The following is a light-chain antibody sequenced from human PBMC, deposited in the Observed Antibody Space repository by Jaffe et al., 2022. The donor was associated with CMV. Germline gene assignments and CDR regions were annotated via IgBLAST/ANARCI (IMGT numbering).Light chain of an antibody. CDR1: QSVSSN. J-gene: IGKJ2*01. CDR2: GAS. V-gene: IGKV3-15*01. CDR3: QQYNNWPQT. Sequence: IVMTQSPATLSVSPGERATLSCRASQSVSSNLAWYQQKPGQAPRLLIYGASTRATGIPARFSGSVSGTEFTLTITSLQSEDFAVYYCQQYNNWPQTFGQGTKLEIK.